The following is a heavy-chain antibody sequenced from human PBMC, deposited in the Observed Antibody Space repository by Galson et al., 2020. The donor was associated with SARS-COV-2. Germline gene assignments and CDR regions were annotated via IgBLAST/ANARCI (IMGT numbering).Heavy chain of an antibody. D-gene: IGHD2-15*01. Sequence: SETLSLTCTVSGGSMSSFYWSWIRQPPGKGLEWIGCIYYSGITNYNPSLKSRLTISVDTSKNQFSLKLSSVTAADTAVYYCARNCHFMDVWGEGTTVSVSS. CDR3: ARNCHFMDV. J-gene: IGHJ6*03. CDR1: GGSMSSFY. CDR2: IYYSGIT. V-gene: IGHV4-59*08.